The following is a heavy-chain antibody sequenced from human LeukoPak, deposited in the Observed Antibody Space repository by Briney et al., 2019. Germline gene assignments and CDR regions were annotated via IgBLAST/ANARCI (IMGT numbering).Heavy chain of an antibody. CDR2: IYHSGST. J-gene: IGHJ5*02. V-gene: IGHV4-4*02. CDR3: ASLMVSGSWYSWFDP. Sequence: SETLSLTCAVSGGSMSSSNWWSWVRQPPGKGLEWIGEIYHSGSTNYNPSLTSRVTISADKSKNQFSLKVTSVTAADTAVYYCASLMVSGSWYSWFDPWGQGPLVTVSS. CDR1: GGSMSSSNW. D-gene: IGHD6-13*01.